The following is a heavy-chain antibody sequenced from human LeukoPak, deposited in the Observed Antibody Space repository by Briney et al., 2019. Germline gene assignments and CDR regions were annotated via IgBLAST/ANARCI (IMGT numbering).Heavy chain of an antibody. V-gene: IGHV4-4*07. Sequence: SETLSLTCTVSGGSISSYYWSWIRQPAGKGLEWIGRIYTSGSTNYNPSLKSRVTMSVDTSKNQFSLKLSSVTAADTAVYYCARDLYSSRTNDAFVIWGQGTMVTVSS. CDR3: ARDLYSSRTNDAFVI. CDR2: IYTSGST. CDR1: GGSISSYY. D-gene: IGHD6-13*01. J-gene: IGHJ3*02.